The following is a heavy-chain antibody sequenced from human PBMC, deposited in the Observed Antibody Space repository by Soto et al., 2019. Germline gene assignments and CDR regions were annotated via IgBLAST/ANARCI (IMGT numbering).Heavy chain of an antibody. CDR1: GGSISSYY. CDR3: ARSGYNFAEYFQH. Sequence: QVQLQESGPGLVKPSETLSLTCTVSGGSISSYYWSWILQPPGKGLEWIGYIYYSGSTNYNPSLKSRVTISVDTSKNQFSLKLSSVTAADTAVYYCARSGYNFAEYFQHWGQGTLVTVSS. V-gene: IGHV4-59*01. CDR2: IYYSGST. D-gene: IGHD6-25*01. J-gene: IGHJ1*01.